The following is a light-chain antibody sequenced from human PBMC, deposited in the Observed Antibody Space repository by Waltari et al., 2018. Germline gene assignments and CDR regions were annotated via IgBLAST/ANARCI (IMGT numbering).Light chain of an antibody. CDR1: QSVLYSSNNKNY. Sequence: DIVMTQSPDSLAVSLGERATINCQSSQSVLYSSNNKNYLAWYQQKPGQPPKLLIYWASTRESGVPDRFGGSGSGTDFTLTISSLQAEDVAVYYCQQYYSTPRTFGQGTKLEIK. J-gene: IGKJ2*01. CDR3: QQYYSTPRT. CDR2: WAS. V-gene: IGKV4-1*01.